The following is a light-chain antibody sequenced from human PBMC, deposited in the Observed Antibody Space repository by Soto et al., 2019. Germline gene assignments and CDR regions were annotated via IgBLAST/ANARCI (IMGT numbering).Light chain of an antibody. CDR1: SSNIGRNS. Sequence: QSVLTQPPSASGTPGQRVTMSCSGSSSNIGRNSVYWYQQLSGMAPKLLIYSNNQRPSGVPDRFSGSKSGTSASLAISGLRSEDEADYYCAVWDGSWVFGGGTKLTVL. CDR3: AVWDGSWV. J-gene: IGLJ3*02. CDR2: SNN. V-gene: IGLV1-47*02.